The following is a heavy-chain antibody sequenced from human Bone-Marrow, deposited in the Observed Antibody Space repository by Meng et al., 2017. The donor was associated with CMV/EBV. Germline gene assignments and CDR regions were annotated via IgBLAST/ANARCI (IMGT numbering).Heavy chain of an antibody. J-gene: IGHJ4*02. Sequence: GESRRLSCVASGFTFSSFGMHWVRQAPGEGLEWVAFIRYDGSDKYYADSVKGRFTISRDNSKNTLYLQMNSLRAEDTAVYYCARGIVVVNPYYFDYWGQGTLVTVSS. CDR1: GFTFSSFG. CDR2: IRYDGSDK. D-gene: IGHD3-22*01. CDR3: ARGIVVVNPYYFDY. V-gene: IGHV3-30*02.